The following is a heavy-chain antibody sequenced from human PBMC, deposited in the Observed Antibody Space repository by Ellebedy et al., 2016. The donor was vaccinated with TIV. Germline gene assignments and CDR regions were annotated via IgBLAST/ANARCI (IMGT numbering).Heavy chain of an antibody. D-gene: IGHD3-9*01. V-gene: IGHV3-74*01. CDR2: INSDGSIT. Sequence: PGGSLRLSCAASGFTFSSYWIHWVRQAPGKGLVWVSRINSDGSITNYADSVKGRFTISRDNSKSTLYLEMKSLRVEDTAVYYCAREQSPYYEILTGSFDYWGQGALVTVSS. J-gene: IGHJ4*02. CDR3: AREQSPYYEILTGSFDY. CDR1: GFTFSSYW.